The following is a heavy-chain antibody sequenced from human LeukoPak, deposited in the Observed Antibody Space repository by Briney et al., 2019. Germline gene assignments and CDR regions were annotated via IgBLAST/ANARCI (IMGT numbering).Heavy chain of an antibody. D-gene: IGHD6-25*01. CDR2: ISGSGGST. CDR1: GFTFSSYS. Sequence: GGSLRLSCAASGFTFSSYSMSWVRQAPGKGREGVSAISGSGGSTYYADSVKGRFTISRDNSKNTLYLQMNSLRAEDTAVYYCAINSGSCFDYWGQGTLVTVSS. CDR3: AINSGSCFDY. V-gene: IGHV3-23*01. J-gene: IGHJ4*02.